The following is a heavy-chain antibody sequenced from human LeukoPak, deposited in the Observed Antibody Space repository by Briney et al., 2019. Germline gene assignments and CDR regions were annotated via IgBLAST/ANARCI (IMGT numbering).Heavy chain of an antibody. V-gene: IGHV3-74*01. D-gene: IGHD2-2*01. J-gene: IGHJ4*02. Sequence: GGSLRLSCAASGFTFSRYWMHWVRQAPGKGLVWVSRINSDGSSTNYADSMKGRFTISRDNAKNTLFLQMDSLRAEDTAVYYCARPSEYCSSTTCSIDYWGQGILVTVSS. CDR1: GFTFSRYW. CDR3: ARPSEYCSSTTCSIDY. CDR2: INSDGSST.